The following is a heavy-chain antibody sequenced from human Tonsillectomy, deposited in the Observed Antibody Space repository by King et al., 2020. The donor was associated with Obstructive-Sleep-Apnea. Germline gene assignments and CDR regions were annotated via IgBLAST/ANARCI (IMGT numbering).Heavy chain of an antibody. CDR2: INHSGST. CDR3: ARGRDSSGWYVIVDY. J-gene: IGHJ4*02. D-gene: IGHD6-19*01. Sequence: VQLQQWGAGLLKPSETLSLTCAVYGGSFSGYYWSWIRQPPGKGLEWIGEINHSGSTNYNPSLKSRVTISVDTSKNQFSLKLSSVTAADTAVYYSARGRDSSGWYVIVDYWGQGTLVTVSS. CDR1: GGSFSGYY. V-gene: IGHV4-34*01.